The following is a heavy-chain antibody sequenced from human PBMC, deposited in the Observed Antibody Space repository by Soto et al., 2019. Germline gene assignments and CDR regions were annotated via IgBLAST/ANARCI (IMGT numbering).Heavy chain of an antibody. V-gene: IGHV1-18*01. CDR2: ISAYNGNT. D-gene: IGHD3-22*01. CDR3: ARVKVEYYYDSSGLNWFDP. Sequence: ASVKVSCKASGYTFTSYGISWVRQAPGQGLEWMGWISAYNGNTNYAQKLQGRVTMTTDTSTSTAYMELRSLRSDDTAVYYCARVKVEYYYDSSGLNWFDPWGQGTLVTVSS. CDR1: GYTFTSYG. J-gene: IGHJ5*02.